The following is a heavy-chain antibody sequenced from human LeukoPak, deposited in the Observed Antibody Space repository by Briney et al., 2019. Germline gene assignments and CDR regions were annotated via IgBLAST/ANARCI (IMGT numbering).Heavy chain of an antibody. D-gene: IGHD3-9*01. Sequence: QPGGSLRLSCAASGFTFSSYAMSWVRQAPGKGLEWVSAISGSGGSTYYADSVKGRFTISRDNSKNTLYLQMNNLRAEDTAVYYCAKALVMVYYYYGMDVWGQGTTVTVSS. CDR1: GFTFSSYA. CDR3: AKALVMVYYYYGMDV. CDR2: ISGSGGST. V-gene: IGHV3-23*01. J-gene: IGHJ6*02.